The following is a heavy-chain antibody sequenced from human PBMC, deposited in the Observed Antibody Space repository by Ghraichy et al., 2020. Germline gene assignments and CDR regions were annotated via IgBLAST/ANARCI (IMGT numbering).Heavy chain of an antibody. Sequence: GSLRLSCAASGFTFSRNAMSWVRQAPGKGLEWVSTISGSGGSTYYADSVKGRFTISRDNSKNTLYLQMNSLRAEDTAVYYCAKGIHIVVVTAISSWGQGTLVTVSS. J-gene: IGHJ1*01. V-gene: IGHV3-23*01. CDR1: GFTFSRNA. CDR3: AKGIHIVVVTAISS. D-gene: IGHD2-21*02. CDR2: ISGSGGST.